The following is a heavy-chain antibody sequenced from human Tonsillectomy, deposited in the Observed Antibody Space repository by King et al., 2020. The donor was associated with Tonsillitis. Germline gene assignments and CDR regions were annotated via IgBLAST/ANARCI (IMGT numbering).Heavy chain of an antibody. CDR3: ATGSGWYNPDFDY. CDR1: GFTVSSNY. J-gene: IGHJ4*02. D-gene: IGHD6-19*01. Sequence: VQLVESGGGLIQPGGSLRLSCAASGFTVSSNYMRWVRQAPGKGLEWVSVIYSGVCTYYADSVKGRFTISRDNSKHTLYLQMNSLRAEDTAVYYCATGSGWYNPDFDYWGQGTLVTVSS. V-gene: IGHV3-53*01. CDR2: IYSGVCT.